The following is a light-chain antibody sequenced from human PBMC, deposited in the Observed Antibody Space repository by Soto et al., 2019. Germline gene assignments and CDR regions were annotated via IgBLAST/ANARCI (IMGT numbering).Light chain of an antibody. J-gene: IGKJ4*01. V-gene: IGKV1-9*01. Sequence: IQLTQSPSSLSASVGDRVTITCRASQGISSDLAWYQQNPGKAPKLLIYAASTLQSGVPSRFSGSGSGTDFTLTISSLQPEDFATYYCQQLNTYPLTFGGGTKVDIK. CDR1: QGISSD. CDR2: AAS. CDR3: QQLNTYPLT.